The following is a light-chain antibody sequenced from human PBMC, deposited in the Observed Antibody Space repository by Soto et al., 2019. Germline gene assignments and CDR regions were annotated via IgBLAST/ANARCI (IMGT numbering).Light chain of an antibody. CDR2: GAS. Sequence: EIVMTQSPATLSVSPGERATLSCRASQSVSSNLAWYQQKPGQAPRLLIYGASISATGIPARFSGSGSGTEFTLTISSLQSEDFAVYYCQQYNNWPPVTFGQGTKVEIK. CDR3: QQYNNWPPVT. CDR1: QSVSSN. V-gene: IGKV3D-15*01. J-gene: IGKJ1*01.